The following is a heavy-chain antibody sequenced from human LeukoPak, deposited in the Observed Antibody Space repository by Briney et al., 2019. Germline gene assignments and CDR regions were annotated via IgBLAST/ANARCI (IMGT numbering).Heavy chain of an antibody. D-gene: IGHD5-18*01. CDR1: GGSISSYY. J-gene: IGHJ4*02. V-gene: IGHV4-59*01. Sequence: SGTLSLTCAVSGGSISSYYWSWIRQPPGKGLEWIGYIYYSGSTNYNPSLKSRVTISVDTSKNQFSLKLSSVTAADTAVYYCARTRGYSYGYDFDYWGQGTWSPSPQ. CDR2: IYYSGST. CDR3: ARTRGYSYGYDFDY.